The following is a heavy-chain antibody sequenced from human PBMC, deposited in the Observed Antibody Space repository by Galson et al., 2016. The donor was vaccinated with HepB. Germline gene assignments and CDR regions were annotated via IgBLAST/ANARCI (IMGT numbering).Heavy chain of an antibody. CDR1: GGTFSSFV. J-gene: IGHJ5*02. V-gene: IGHV1-69*13. CDR2: LIPMFGTA. Sequence: SVKVSCKASGGTFSSFVINWVRQAPGQGLEWMGRLIPMFGTANYARRFQARVTITADESTSTAYMELSSLISEDTAVYYCARDHRGAKGWFDPWGQGTLVIVSS. D-gene: IGHD1-26*01. CDR3: ARDHRGAKGWFDP.